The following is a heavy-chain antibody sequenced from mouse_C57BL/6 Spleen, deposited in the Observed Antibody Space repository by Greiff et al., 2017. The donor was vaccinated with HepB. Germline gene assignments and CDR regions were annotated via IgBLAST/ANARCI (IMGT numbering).Heavy chain of an antibody. V-gene: IGHV1-54*01. CDR2: INPGSGGT. CDR3: ARSVDSSGTWFAY. J-gene: IGHJ3*01. CDR1: GYAFTNYL. D-gene: IGHD3-2*02. Sequence: VQLQQSGAELVRPGTSVKVSCKASGYAFTNYLIEWVKQRPGQGLEWIGVINPGSGGTNYNEKFKGKAKLTADKYSSTAYMQLSSLTSEDSAVYFCARSVDSSGTWFAYWGQGTLFTVSA.